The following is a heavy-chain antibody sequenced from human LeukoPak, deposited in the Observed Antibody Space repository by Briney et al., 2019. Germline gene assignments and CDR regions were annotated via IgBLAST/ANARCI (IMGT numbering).Heavy chain of an antibody. D-gene: IGHD1-14*01. J-gene: IGHJ4*02. Sequence: TGGYLRLSCTASGLTFSTSGFNWVRQAPGKGLEWVASIGPTGSDRYHADSIEGRFTISRDNANNFLYLQMNSLRAEDTAVYYCATETNGRHYDYWGQGTLLTVSS. CDR1: GLTFSTSG. CDR3: ATETNGRHYDY. V-gene: IGHV3-21*06. CDR2: IGPTGSDR.